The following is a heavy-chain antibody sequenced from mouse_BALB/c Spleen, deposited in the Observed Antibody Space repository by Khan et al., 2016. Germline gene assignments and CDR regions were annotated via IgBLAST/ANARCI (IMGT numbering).Heavy chain of an antibody. CDR3: ARFYYGSSYWYFDV. CDR1: GYSITSDYA. D-gene: IGHD1-1*01. Sequence: EVQLQESGPGLVKPSRSLSLTCTVTGYSITSDYAWNWIRQFPGNKLEWMGYISYSGSTSYNPSLKSRISITRDTSKNQFFLQLNSVTTEDTATYYCARFYYGSSYWYFDVWGAGTTVTVSS. CDR2: ISYSGST. V-gene: IGHV3-2*02. J-gene: IGHJ1*01.